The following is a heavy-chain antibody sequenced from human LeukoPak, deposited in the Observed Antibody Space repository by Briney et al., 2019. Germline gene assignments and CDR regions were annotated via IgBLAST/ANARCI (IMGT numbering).Heavy chain of an antibody. CDR1: GGSFSGYY. CDR3: ARLRGYSGYEAHY. J-gene: IGHJ4*02. CDR2: INHSGST. D-gene: IGHD5-12*01. Sequence: SETLSLTCAVYGGSFSGYYWSWIRQPPGKGLEWIGEINHSGSTNYNPSLKSRVTISVDTSKNQFSLKLSSVTAADTAVYYCARLRGYSGYEAHYWGQGTLVTVSS. V-gene: IGHV4-34*01.